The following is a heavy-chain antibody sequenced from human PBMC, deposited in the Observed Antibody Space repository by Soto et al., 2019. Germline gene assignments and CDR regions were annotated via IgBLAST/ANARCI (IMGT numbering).Heavy chain of an antibody. D-gene: IGHD5-12*01. CDR1: GYFFSGYH. V-gene: IGHV1-2*02. CDR2: INADSGIT. Sequence: QVQLEQSGAEVKKPGASVKVSCKASGYFFSGYHMHWVRQAPGQGLEWMGWINADSGITNYAQNFQGRVTMTRDTSITTAYMELSRLRSDETDVYYCARADVPVDADYGMDVWGQGTTVTVSS. J-gene: IGHJ6*02. CDR3: ARADVPVDADYGMDV.